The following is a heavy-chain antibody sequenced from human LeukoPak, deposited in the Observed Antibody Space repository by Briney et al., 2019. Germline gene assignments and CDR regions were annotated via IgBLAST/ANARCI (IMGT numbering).Heavy chain of an antibody. J-gene: IGHJ5*02. CDR1: GFTFSSYA. CDR3: ARLPGSSPDGWFDP. Sequence: GGSLRLSCAASGFTFSSYAMSWVRQAPGKGLEWVSAISGSGGSTYYADSVKGRFTISRDNSKNTLYLQMNSLRAEDTAVYYCARLPGSSPDGWFDPWGQGTLVTVSS. CDR2: ISGSGGST. D-gene: IGHD6-13*01. V-gene: IGHV3-23*01.